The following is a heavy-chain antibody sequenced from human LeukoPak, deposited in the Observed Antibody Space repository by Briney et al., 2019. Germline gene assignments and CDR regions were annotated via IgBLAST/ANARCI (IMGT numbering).Heavy chain of an antibody. D-gene: IGHD4-17*01. Sequence: GGSLRLSCAASGFTFSCYWMRWGRQAPGKGLGWVANIKQDGSENYYVDSVKGRFTISRDNAKNSLYLQMNSPRAEDTAVYYCARGRYGDLDYRGQGTLVTVSS. CDR3: ARGRYGDLDY. V-gene: IGHV3-7*01. J-gene: IGHJ4*02. CDR2: IKQDGSEN. CDR1: GFTFSCYW.